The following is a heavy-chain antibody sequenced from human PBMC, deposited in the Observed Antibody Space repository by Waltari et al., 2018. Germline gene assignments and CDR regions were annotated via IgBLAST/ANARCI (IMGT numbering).Heavy chain of an antibody. Sequence: EVQLVESGGGLEKPGGSLRISCAASGFTFSSYSMNWVRQATGKGLEWVSYISSSSNTIYYADSVRVRFTISRDNSRSSLSLQMPSLIAEDTAVYYCAMVAAAGEPFHAFVICGHGTMCTVSS. CDR2: ISSSSNTI. V-gene: IGHV3-48*04. CDR1: GFTFSSYS. J-gene: IGHJ3*02. CDR3: AMVAAAGEPFHAFVI. D-gene: IGHD6-13*01.